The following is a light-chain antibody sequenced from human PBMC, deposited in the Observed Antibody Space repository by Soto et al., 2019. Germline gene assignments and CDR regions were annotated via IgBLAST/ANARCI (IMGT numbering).Light chain of an antibody. Sequence: QSVLTQPPSASGTPGQRVTISCSGSSSNIGSNTVNWYQQLPGTAPKLLIYRHNKRPPGVPDRFSGSKSGTSASLAISGLQSEDEADYYCAAWDNTLNGPVFGGGTKLTVL. J-gene: IGLJ2*01. CDR1: SSNIGSNT. CDR3: AAWDNTLNGPV. V-gene: IGLV1-44*01. CDR2: RHN.